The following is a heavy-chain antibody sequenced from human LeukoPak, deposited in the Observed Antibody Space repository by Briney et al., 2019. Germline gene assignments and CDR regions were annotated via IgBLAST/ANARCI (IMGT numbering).Heavy chain of an antibody. CDR3: ARAPYCIGGSCRFDY. V-gene: IGHV3-7*03. CDR2: IKQDGSEK. J-gene: IGHJ4*02. D-gene: IGHD2-15*01. CDR1: GLTFGSYW. Sequence: PGGSLRLSCAPSGLTFGSYWMSWVRPAPGKGLEWVANIKQDGSEKYYVDSVKGRFTISRDNAKNSLYLQMNSLRAEDTAVYYCARAPYCIGGSCRFDYWGQGTLVTVSS.